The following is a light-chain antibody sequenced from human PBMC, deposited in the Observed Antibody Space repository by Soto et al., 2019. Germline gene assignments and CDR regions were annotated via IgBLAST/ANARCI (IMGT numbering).Light chain of an antibody. J-gene: IGKJ2*01. CDR2: AAS. V-gene: IGKV1-39*01. CDR3: QQSYNTPRT. CDR1: QTISFY. Sequence: DIQMTQSPSSLSASVGDRVTITCRASQTISFYVNWYQQKPGQAPQLLIYAASSLQTGVPSRFGGSGYGTDFTLTISSLQPGDFATYYCQQSYNTPRTFGQGTKVEI.